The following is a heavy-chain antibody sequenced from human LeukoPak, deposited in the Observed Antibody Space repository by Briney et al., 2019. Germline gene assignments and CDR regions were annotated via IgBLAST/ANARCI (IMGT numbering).Heavy chain of an antibody. V-gene: IGHV3-23*01. CDR2: VSGSGGST. CDR1: GFTFSSYA. D-gene: IGHD2-15*01. J-gene: IGHJ4*02. Sequence: GGSLRLSCAASGFTFSSYAMSWVRHAPGKGLEWVSAVSGSGGSTYYADSVKGRFTISRDNSENTLYLQMNSLSPEDTAVYYCAKVNGGGSCYSSSDCWGQGTLVTVSS. CDR3: AKVNGGGSCYSSSDC.